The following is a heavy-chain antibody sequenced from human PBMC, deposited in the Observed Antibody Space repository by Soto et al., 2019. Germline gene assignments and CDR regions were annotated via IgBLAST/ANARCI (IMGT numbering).Heavy chain of an antibody. Sequence: SETLSLTCTVSGGSIRSSSYYWGWIRQPPGKGLEWIGSIYYSGSTYYNPSLKSRVTISVDTSKNQFSLKLSSVTAADTAVYYCARHKNSLMATVTSFDYWGQGTLVTVS. D-gene: IGHD4-17*01. V-gene: IGHV4-39*01. J-gene: IGHJ4*02. CDR1: GGSIRSSSYY. CDR3: ARHKNSLMATVTSFDY. CDR2: IYYSGST.